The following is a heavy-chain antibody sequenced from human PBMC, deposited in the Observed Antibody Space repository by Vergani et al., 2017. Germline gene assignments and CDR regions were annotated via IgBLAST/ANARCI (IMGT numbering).Heavy chain of an antibody. J-gene: IGHJ1*01. V-gene: IGHV3-23*01. CDR3: ARAPWQHLPSFQH. D-gene: IGHD6-13*01. CDR1: GFTFSSYA. Sequence: EVQLLESGGNLIQPGGSLRLSCGASGFTFSSYAMTWVRLAPGKGLQWVSAISGSGGNTFDTDSVKGRFTISRDNSKNTLYLQMNSLRAEDTAVYYCARAPWQHLPSFQHWGQGTLVTVSS. CDR2: ISGSGGNT.